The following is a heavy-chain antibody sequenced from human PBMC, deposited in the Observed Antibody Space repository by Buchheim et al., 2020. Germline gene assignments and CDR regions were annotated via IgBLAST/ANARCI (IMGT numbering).Heavy chain of an antibody. D-gene: IGHD2-21*02. V-gene: IGHV1-18*01. Sequence: QVRLVQSAAEVKKPGASVKVSCKPSGYTFTNYGVSWVRQAPGQGLEWMGWISGYSGDANSAQKFQDRVTMTTDTSKSTAHMELRSLRSDDTAVYYCGRVGRYFGSDSYLDYWGQGTL. CDR2: ISGYSGDA. J-gene: IGHJ4*02. CDR3: GRVGRYFGSDSYLDY. CDR1: GYTFTNYG.